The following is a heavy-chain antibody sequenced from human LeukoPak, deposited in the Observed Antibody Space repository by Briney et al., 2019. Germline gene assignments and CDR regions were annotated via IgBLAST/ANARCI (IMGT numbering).Heavy chain of an antibody. D-gene: IGHD2-15*01. CDR1: GFTFSNYA. Sequence: GGSLRLSCAASGFTFSNYAMSWVRQAPGRGLEWVSAISGSGGSTYSADSVKGRFTISRDNSKNTLHLQVNSLRAEDTAVYHCARQLGYCSDGDCYFDFWGQGTLVTVSS. V-gene: IGHV3-23*01. CDR3: ARQLGYCSDGDCYFDF. CDR2: ISGSGGST. J-gene: IGHJ4*02.